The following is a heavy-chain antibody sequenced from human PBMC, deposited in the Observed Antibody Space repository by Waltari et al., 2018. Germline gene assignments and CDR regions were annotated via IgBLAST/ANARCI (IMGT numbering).Heavy chain of an antibody. CDR2: IYYSGST. CDR1: GGSISSSSYY. J-gene: IGHJ5*02. CDR3: AAEPGYSGYRLSNWFDP. Sequence: QLQLQESGPGLVKPSETLSLTCTVSGGSISSSSYYWGWIRQPPGKGLEWIGSIYYSGSTYYNPSLKSRVTISVDTSKNQFSLKLSSVTAADTAVYYCAAEPGYSGYRLSNWFDPWGQGTLVTVSS. V-gene: IGHV4-39*07. D-gene: IGHD5-12*01.